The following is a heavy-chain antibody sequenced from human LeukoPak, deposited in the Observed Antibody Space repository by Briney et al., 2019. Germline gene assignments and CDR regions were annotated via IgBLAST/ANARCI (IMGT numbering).Heavy chain of an antibody. CDR3: ARGLVGANDYAFDI. CDR2: IYYSGST. CDR1: GGSISSDY. V-gene: IGHV4-59*01. D-gene: IGHD1-26*01. Sequence: SETLSLTRIVSGGSISSDYWSWIRQPPGKRLEWIGYIYYSGSTNYNPSLKSRVTISVDTSRNQFSLKLNSVTAADTAVYYCARGLVGANDYAFDIWGRGTMVTASS. J-gene: IGHJ3*02.